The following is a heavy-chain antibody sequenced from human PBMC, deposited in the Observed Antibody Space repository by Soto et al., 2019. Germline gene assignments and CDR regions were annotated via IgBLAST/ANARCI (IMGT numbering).Heavy chain of an antibody. CDR2: MNPNSGNT. CDR1: GYTFTSYD. D-gene: IGHD3-3*01. CDR3: ALRSQGTYDFWSGYTRSDYYYYMDV. J-gene: IGHJ6*03. Sequence: QVQLVQSGAEVKKPGASVKVSCKASGYTFTSYDINWVRQATGQGLEWMGWMNPNSGNTGYAQKFQGRVTMTRNTSISTAYMELSSLRSEDTAVYYCALRSQGTYDFWSGYTRSDYYYYMDVWGKGTTVTVSS. V-gene: IGHV1-8*01.